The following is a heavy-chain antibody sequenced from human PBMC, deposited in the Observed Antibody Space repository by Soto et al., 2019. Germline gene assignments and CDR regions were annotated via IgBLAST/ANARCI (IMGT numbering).Heavy chain of an antibody. V-gene: IGHV4-30-4*01. CDR2: YHSGGST. J-gene: IGHJ6*02. CDR1: GVSLNTADTW. Sequence: QVQLQESGSGLVKPSQSLSLTCTVSGVSLNTADTWWSWIRQSPGKGLEFIGYYHSGGSTYYDASCRSRVIISADTSNSQFSLKLSSVTVADTAVDGGVRSRQMESGNDYGLDVWGQGTTVTVSS. D-gene: IGHD1-1*01. CDR3: VRSRQMESGNDYGLDV.